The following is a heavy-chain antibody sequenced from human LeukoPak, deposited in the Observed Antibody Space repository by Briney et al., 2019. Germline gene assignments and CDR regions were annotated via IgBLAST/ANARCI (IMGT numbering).Heavy chain of an antibody. J-gene: IGHJ3*02. CDR1: GGSINSYY. Sequence: SETLSLTCAVSGGSINSYYWSWIRQPPGKGLEWIGYIYYSGRTNYNPSLKSRVTISVATSKDQFSLKLSSVTAADTAVYYCARDSNSFDIWGQGTMVTVSS. D-gene: IGHD1/OR15-1a*01. V-gene: IGHV4-59*12. CDR2: IYYSGRT. CDR3: ARDSNSFDI.